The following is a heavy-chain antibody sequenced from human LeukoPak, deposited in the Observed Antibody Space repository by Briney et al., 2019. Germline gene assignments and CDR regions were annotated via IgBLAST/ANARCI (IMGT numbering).Heavy chain of an antibody. J-gene: IGHJ4*02. CDR3: ARRKRSWYYFDY. CDR1: GFTVSSNY. CDR2: IYSGGST. Sequence: GGSLRLSCAASGFTVSSNYMSWVRQAPGKGLEWVSVIYSGGSTYYADSVKGRFTISRDNSKNTLYLQMNSLRAEDTAVYYCARRKRSWYYFDYWGQGTLVTASS. V-gene: IGHV3-53*01. D-gene: IGHD6-13*01.